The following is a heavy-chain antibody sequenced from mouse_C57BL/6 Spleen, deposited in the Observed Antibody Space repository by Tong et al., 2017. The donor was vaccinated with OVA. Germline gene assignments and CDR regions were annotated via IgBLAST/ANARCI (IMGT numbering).Heavy chain of an antibody. D-gene: IGHD4-1*01. Sequence: EVQLQESGGDLVKPGGSLKLSCAASGFTFSSYGMSWVRQTPDKRLEWVATISSGGSYTYYPDSVKGRFTISRDNAKNTLYLQMSSLKSEDTAMYYCARHFTGTGTFDYWGQGTTLTVSS. V-gene: IGHV5-6*01. CDR3: ARHFTGTGTFDY. J-gene: IGHJ2*01. CDR1: GFTFSSYG. CDR2: ISSGGSYT.